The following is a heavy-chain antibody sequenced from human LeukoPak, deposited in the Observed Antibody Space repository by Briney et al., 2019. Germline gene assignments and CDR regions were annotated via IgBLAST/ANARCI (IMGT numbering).Heavy chain of an antibody. Sequence: KPSETLSLTCTVSGGSISSYYWSWIRQPPGKGLEWIGYIYYSGSTNYNPSLKSRVTISIDTSKNQFFLRLSSVTAADTAVYYCATSGPWTSDYWGQGTLVTVSS. CDR3: ATSGPWTSDY. CDR2: IYYSGST. CDR1: GGSISSYY. D-gene: IGHD2-15*01. V-gene: IGHV4-59*08. J-gene: IGHJ4*02.